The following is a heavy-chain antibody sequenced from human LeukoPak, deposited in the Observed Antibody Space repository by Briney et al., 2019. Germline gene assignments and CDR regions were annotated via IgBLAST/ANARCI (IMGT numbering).Heavy chain of an antibody. Sequence: AGSLRLSCAASGFTFSRHWMSWVRQAPGKGLEWVANIKRDGRGKNYVDSVKGRFSIFRDNVKNSLHLQMNSLRAEDTAVYYCARVCVSGWTECMDYRGQGTLVTVSS. CDR1: GFTFSRHW. V-gene: IGHV3-7*01. D-gene: IGHD6-19*01. J-gene: IGHJ4*02. CDR3: ARVCVSGWTECMDY. CDR2: IKRDGRGK.